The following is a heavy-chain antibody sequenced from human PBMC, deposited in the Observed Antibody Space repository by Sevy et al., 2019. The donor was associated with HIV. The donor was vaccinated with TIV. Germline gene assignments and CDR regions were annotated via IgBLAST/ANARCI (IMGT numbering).Heavy chain of an antibody. Sequence: GGSLRLSCVASGFTFPIYSVVWVRRAPGKGLEWLTLISYDGNNRYYADSVKGRFTISRDNSNNILYLQMTSLRVENTALYFRARVAVEYCTNDCYHRFDHWGLGTLVTVSS. CDR2: ISYDGNNR. CDR3: ARVAVEYCTNDCYHRFDH. D-gene: IGHD2-8*01. V-gene: IGHV3-30*04. CDR1: GFTFPIYS. J-gene: IGHJ4*02.